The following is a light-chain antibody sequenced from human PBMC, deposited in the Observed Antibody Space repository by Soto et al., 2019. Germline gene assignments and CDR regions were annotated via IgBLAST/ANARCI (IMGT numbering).Light chain of an antibody. CDR3: HQSYSSLVYT. CDR2: TAS. Sequence: DIQMTQSPSSLSASVGDRVTITCRASQNIGTYLNWYQQKPGKAPTVLIYTASTLQSGVPSRFSGSGSGTDVTLTINSLQPEDSATSYCHQSYSSLVYTFGPGTKLEIK. CDR1: QNIGTY. J-gene: IGKJ2*01. V-gene: IGKV1-39*01.